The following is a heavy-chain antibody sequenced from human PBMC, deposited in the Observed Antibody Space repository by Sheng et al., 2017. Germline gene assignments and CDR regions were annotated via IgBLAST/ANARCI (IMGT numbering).Heavy chain of an antibody. Sequence: QVQLQQWGAGLLKPSETLSLTCAVYGGSFSGYYWSWIRQPPGKGLEWIGEINHSGSTNYNPSLKSRVTISVDTSKNQFSLKLSSVTAADTAVYYCARPPXRITMVRGVITYTSSFDYWGQGTLVTVSS. CDR3: ARPPXRITMVRGVITYTSSFDY. J-gene: IGHJ4*02. D-gene: IGHD3-10*01. CDR1: GGSFSGYY. V-gene: IGHV4-34*01. CDR2: INHSGST.